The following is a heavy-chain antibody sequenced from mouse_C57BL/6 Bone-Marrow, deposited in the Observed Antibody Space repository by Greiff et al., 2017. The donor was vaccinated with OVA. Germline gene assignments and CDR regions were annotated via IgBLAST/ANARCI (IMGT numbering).Heavy chain of an antibody. Sequence: QVTLKESGAELVRPGTSVKMSCTASGSTFTNYWIGWAPQRPGHGLEWIGYINPGGGYSTYHEKFKGKATLTADKSSSTAYMQCSILTSEDSAIYYCASSSSDYYYAMDYWGQGTSVTVSS. CDR1: GSTFTNYW. D-gene: IGHD1-1*01. J-gene: IGHJ4*01. CDR3: ASSSSDYYYAMDY. V-gene: IGHV1-63*01. CDR2: INPGGGYS.